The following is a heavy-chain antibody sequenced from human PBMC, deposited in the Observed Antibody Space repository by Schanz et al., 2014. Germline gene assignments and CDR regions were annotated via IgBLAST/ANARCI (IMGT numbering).Heavy chain of an antibody. Sequence: VQLLESGGGLVQPGGSLRLSCAASGFIFSNYGMHWVRQAPGKGLEWVAVIWSDGSGKYYADSVKGRFTISRDNAKNTLYLQMNSLRADDTAVYFCARAHGNNWYGKGLDYWGQGTQVTVSS. CDR3: ARAHGNNWYGKGLDY. D-gene: IGHD1-1*01. CDR1: GFIFSNYG. V-gene: IGHV3-33*01. CDR2: IWSDGSGK. J-gene: IGHJ4*02.